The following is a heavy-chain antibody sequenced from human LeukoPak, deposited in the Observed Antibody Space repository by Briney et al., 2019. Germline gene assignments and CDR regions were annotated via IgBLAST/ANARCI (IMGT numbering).Heavy chain of an antibody. CDR3: ARGGSYDFWGGTPLY. Sequence: ASVKVSCKASGYTFTSYGISWVRQAPGQGLEWMGWISAYNGNTNYAQKLQGRVTMTTDTSTSTAYMELRSLRSDDTAVYYCARGGSYDFWGGTPLYWGQRTLVTVSS. V-gene: IGHV1-18*01. J-gene: IGHJ4*02. CDR1: GYTFTSYG. D-gene: IGHD3-3*01. CDR2: ISAYNGNT.